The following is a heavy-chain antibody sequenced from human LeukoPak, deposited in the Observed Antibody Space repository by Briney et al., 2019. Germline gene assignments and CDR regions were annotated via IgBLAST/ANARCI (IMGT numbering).Heavy chain of an antibody. Sequence: ASVKVSCKASGYIFTDYYMHWVRQAPGQGLEWMGWINPNSGGTNYAQKFQGRVTMTRDTSISTAYMELSSLRSDDTAVYYCEVYGDPADYWGQGTLVTVSS. CDR3: EVYGDPADY. D-gene: IGHD4-17*01. CDR1: GYIFTDYY. CDR2: INPNSGGT. V-gene: IGHV1-2*02. J-gene: IGHJ4*02.